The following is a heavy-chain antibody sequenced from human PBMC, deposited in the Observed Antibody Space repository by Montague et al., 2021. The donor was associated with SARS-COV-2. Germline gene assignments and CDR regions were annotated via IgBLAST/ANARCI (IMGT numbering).Heavy chain of an antibody. CDR1: GFTFTSYG. CDR2: IWYDGSNK. CDR3: ARAAFTVTIE. J-gene: IGHJ4*02. V-gene: IGHV3-33*01. D-gene: IGHD4-17*01. Sequence: SLRLSCAASGFTFTSYGMHWVRQAPGKGLEWAAVIWYDGSNKYYADSVKGRFTISRDNSKNTLYLQMNSLRVEDTAVYYCARAAFTVTIEWGQGTLVTVSS.